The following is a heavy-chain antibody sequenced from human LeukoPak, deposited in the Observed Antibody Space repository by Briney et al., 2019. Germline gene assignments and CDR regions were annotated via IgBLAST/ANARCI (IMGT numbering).Heavy chain of an antibody. J-gene: IGHJ4*02. D-gene: IGHD3-10*01. CDR3: ARVYYYGSGSYSQSDY. CDR1: GYTFTSYG. CDR2: ISAYNGNT. Sequence: ASVKVSCKASGYTFTSYGISWVRQAPGQGLEWMGWISAYNGNTNYAQKVLGRVTMTTDTSTSTAYMELRSLRSDDTAVYYCARVYYYGSGSYSQSDYWGQGTLVTVSS. V-gene: IGHV1-18*01.